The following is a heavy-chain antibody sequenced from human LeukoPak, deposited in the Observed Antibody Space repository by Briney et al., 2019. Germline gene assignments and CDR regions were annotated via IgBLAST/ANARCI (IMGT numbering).Heavy chain of an antibody. V-gene: IGHV3-9*01. J-gene: IGHJ4*02. CDR1: GFTFDDYA. Sequence: GGSLRLSCAASGFTFDDYAMHWVRQAPGKGLEWVSGISWNSGSIGYADSVKGRFTISRDNAKNSLYLQMNSLRAEDTALYYCAKGRAIAAAGLPDYWGQGTLVTVSS. D-gene: IGHD6-13*01. CDR3: AKGRAIAAAGLPDY. CDR2: ISWNSGSI.